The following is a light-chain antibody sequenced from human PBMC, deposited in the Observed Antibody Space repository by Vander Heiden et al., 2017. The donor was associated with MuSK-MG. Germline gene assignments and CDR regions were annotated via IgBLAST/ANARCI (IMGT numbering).Light chain of an antibody. J-gene: IGLJ1*01. Sequence: QSAPTQPRSVSGSPGQSVAIPCTGGSSDVGGYNYVSWYQQHPGKAPKLIIYEVTKRPSGVPDRFSGSKSGNTASLTVSGLQPEDEADYYCCSHASGYKVFGTGTKVTVL. V-gene: IGLV2-11*01. CDR1: SSDVGGYNY. CDR2: EVT. CDR3: CSHASGYKV.